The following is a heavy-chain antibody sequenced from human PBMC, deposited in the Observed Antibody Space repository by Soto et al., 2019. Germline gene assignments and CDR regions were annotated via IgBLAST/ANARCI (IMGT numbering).Heavy chain of an antibody. CDR3: ASYRVGHAFDI. CDR1: GGSISSYY. V-gene: IGHV4-59*01. CDR2: ISHTGTT. Sequence: SETLSLTCTVSGGSISSYYWSWIRQSPGKGLEWVAYISHTGTTDYNPSLKSRLTISLDASKNQFSLKLTSVTAADTAVYYCASYRVGHAFDIWGQGTMVTVSS. J-gene: IGHJ3*02. D-gene: IGHD2-21*01.